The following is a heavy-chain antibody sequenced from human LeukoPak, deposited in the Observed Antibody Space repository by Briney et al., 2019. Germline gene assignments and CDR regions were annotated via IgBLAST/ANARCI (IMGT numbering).Heavy chain of an antibody. CDR1: GFTFSSYW. CDR2: IKQDGSEK. D-gene: IGHD3-10*01. CDR3: ARHPPRTSYYGSGSYPNYYMDV. V-gene: IGHV3-7*01. Sequence: GGSLRLSCAGSGFTFSSYWMSWVRQAPGKGLEWVANIKQDGSEKYYVDSVKGRFTVSRDDAKNSLYLRMNSLRAEDTAVYYCARHPPRTSYYGSGSYPNYYMDVWGKGTTVTVSS. J-gene: IGHJ6*03.